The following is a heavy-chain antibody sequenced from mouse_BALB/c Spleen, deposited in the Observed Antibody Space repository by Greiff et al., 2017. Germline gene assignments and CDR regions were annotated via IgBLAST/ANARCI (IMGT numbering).Heavy chain of an antibody. CDR3: ARGDLYYFDY. Sequence: VQLQQSGPELVKPGASVKISCKASGYAFSSSWMNWVKQRPGQGLEWIGRIYPGDGDTNYNGKFKGKATLTADKSSSTAYMQLSSLTSVDSAVYFCARGDLYYFDYWGQGTTLTVSS. J-gene: IGHJ2*01. CDR1: GYAFSSSW. CDR2: IYPGDGDT. V-gene: IGHV1-82*01.